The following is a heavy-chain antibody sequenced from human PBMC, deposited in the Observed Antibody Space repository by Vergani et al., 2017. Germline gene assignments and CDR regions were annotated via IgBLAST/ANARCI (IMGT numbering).Heavy chain of an antibody. CDR3: ATPGYCSSTSCSKHAFDI. J-gene: IGHJ3*02. D-gene: IGHD2-2*01. Sequence: EVQLVQSGAEVKKPGESLKISCKGSGYSFTSYWIGWVRQMPGKGLEWMGIIYPGDSDTRYSPSFQGQVTISADKSISTAYLQWSSLKASDTAMYYCATPGYCSSTSCSKHAFDIGGQGTMVTVSS. CDR1: GYSFTSYW. CDR2: IYPGDSDT. V-gene: IGHV5-51*03.